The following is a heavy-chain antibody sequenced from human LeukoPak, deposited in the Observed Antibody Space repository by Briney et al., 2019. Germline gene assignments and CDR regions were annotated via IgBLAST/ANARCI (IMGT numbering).Heavy chain of an antibody. V-gene: IGHV3-48*03. CDR1: GFTFSSYE. D-gene: IGHD6-6*01. J-gene: IGHJ2*01. CDR3: ARVGRPPPPWYFDL. Sequence: GGSLRLSCAASGFTFSSYEMNWVRQAPGKGLEWVSYISSSGSTIYYADSVKGRFTISRDNAKNSLYLQMNSLRAEDTAVYYGARVGRPPPPWYFDLWGRGTLVTVSS. CDR2: ISSSGSTI.